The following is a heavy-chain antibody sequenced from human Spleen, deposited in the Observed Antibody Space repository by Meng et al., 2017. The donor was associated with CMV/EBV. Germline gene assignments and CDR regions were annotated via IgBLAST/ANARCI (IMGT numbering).Heavy chain of an antibody. D-gene: IGHD6-19*01. CDR3: AKRAKIAVAGNYYYYYYGMDV. V-gene: IGHV3-30*18. Sequence: GGSLRLSCAASGFSFSNAWMSWVRQAPGKGLEWVAIISYDGTTKYYADSVKGRFAISRDNSKNTLYLQMNSLRAEDTAVYYCAKRAKIAVAGNYYYYYYGMDVWGQGTTVTVSS. CDR1: GFSFSNAW. J-gene: IGHJ6*02. CDR2: ISYDGTTK.